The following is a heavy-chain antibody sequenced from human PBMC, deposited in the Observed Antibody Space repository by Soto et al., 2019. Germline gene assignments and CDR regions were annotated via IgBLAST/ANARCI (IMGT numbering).Heavy chain of an antibody. CDR1: GFTFSSYE. CDR3: ARGTPSGYGMDV. D-gene: IGHD2-2*01. Sequence: ESGGGLVQPGGSLRLSCAASGFTFSSYEMNWVRQAPGKGLEWVSYISSSGSTIYYADSVKGRFTISRDNAKNSLYLQMNSLRAEDTAVYYCARGTPSGYGMDVWGQGTTVTVSS. CDR2: ISSSGSTI. V-gene: IGHV3-48*03. J-gene: IGHJ6*02.